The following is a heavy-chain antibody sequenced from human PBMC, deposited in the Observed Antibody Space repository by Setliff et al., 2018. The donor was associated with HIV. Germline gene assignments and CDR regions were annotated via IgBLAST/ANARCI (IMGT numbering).Heavy chain of an antibody. Sequence: PSETLSLTCTVSGYSISSGYYWGWIRQPPGKGLEWIGSIHHSGSTHYNPSLKSRVTISADTSKNQFSLKLTSVAAADTAVYYCARAMRDVVMNNIYYYYGMDFWGQGTTVTVSS. V-gene: IGHV4-38-2*02. J-gene: IGHJ6*02. CDR2: IHHSGST. CDR3: ARAMRDVVMNNIYYYYGMDF. CDR1: GYSISSGYY. D-gene: IGHD2-21*01.